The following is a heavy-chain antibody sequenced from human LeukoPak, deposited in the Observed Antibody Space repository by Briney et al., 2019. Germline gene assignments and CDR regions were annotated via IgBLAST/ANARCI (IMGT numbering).Heavy chain of an antibody. Sequence: GGSLRLSCAASGFTFSSAWMSWVRQAPGKGLEWVGRIKSKTDGGTADYAAPVKGRSTISRDDSNNTLDLQMNSLETEDTAVYYCAAFAAGGWGQGTLVTVSS. CDR3: AAFAAGG. CDR1: GFTFSSAW. J-gene: IGHJ4*02. V-gene: IGHV3-15*01. CDR2: IKSKTDGGTA. D-gene: IGHD2-15*01.